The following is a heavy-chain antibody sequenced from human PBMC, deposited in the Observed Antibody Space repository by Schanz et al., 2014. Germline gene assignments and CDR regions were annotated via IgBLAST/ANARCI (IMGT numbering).Heavy chain of an antibody. V-gene: IGHV3-30*18. CDR2: ISNGGSDE. D-gene: IGHD2-2*01. Sequence: QERLAESGGGVAQPGRSLRLSCTASGFIFSNYGMHWVRQAPGGGLEWVAGISNGGSDECYVDSVKGRITISRNNSKDILYLQIYSLGTDDTAVCFCAKQGRAGPTSSRKAYFPYHYTDVWGKGTTVIVSS. J-gene: IGHJ6*03. CDR1: GFIFSNYG. CDR3: AKQGRAGPTSSRKAYFPYHYTDV.